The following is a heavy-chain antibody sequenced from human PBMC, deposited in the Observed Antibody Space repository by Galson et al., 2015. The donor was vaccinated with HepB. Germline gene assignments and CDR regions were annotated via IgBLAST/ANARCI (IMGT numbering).Heavy chain of an antibody. D-gene: IGHD2-8*01. V-gene: IGHV3-7*03. CDR3: ARDQWRIFDY. CDR1: GFTFSTYW. CDR2: IKEDGNDE. Sequence: SLRLSCAASGFTFSTYWMGWVRQAPGKGLEWVANIKEDGNDEYYVDSVKGRFTISRDNAKNSLYLHMNSLRAEDTAVYYCARDQWRIFDYWGQGTLVTVSS. J-gene: IGHJ4*02.